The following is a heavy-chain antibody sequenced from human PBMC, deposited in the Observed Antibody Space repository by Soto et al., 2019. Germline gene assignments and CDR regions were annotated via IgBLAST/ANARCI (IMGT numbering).Heavy chain of an antibody. CDR2: ISYSGSP. Sequence: QVQLQESGPGLVKPSHTLSLTCTVSGGSISSGGYYWSWIRQHPGKGLEWIGYISYSGSPYYNPSLQSRVTVAVDTSKNQFSLKLSSVTAAATAVYCCARSVFPWGQGTLVTVSS. CDR1: GGSISSGGYY. J-gene: IGHJ5*02. V-gene: IGHV4-31*03. CDR3: ARSVFP.